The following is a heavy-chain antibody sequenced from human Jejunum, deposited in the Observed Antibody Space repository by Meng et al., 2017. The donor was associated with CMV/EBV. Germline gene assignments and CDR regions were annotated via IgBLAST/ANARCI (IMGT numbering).Heavy chain of an antibody. CDR3: AKDVGY. Sequence: AQRVESGGGVVQPGGSLRLSWAASGFTFSNYGIHWVRQAPGKGLEWVAFIEHDGSNKYYADSVKGRFTISRDNSKNTLYLQMNSLRVEDTAVYYCAKDVGYWGQGTLVTVSS. D-gene: IGHD1-26*01. CDR2: IEHDGSNK. J-gene: IGHJ4*02. V-gene: IGHV3-30*02. CDR1: GFTFSNYG.